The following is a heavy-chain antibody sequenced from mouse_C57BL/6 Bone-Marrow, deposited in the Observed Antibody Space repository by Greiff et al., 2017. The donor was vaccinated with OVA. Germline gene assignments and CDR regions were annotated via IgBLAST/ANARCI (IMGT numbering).Heavy chain of an antibody. Sequence: EVHLVESGGGLVKPGGSLKLSCAASGFTFSSYAMSWVRQTPEKRLEWVATISDGGSYTYYPDNVKGRFTISRDNAKNNLYLQMSHLKSEDTAMYYCARLITTVDYWGQGTTLTVSS. CDR2: ISDGGSYT. D-gene: IGHD2-4*01. J-gene: IGHJ2*01. V-gene: IGHV5-4*01. CDR3: ARLITTVDY. CDR1: GFTFSSYA.